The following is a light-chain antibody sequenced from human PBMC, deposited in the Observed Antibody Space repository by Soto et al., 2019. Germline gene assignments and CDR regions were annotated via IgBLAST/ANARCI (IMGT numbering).Light chain of an antibody. CDR1: QSVSSSY. V-gene: IGKV3-20*01. Sequence: EIVLTQSPGTLSMSAGERATLSCRASQSVSSSYLAWYQQKPGQAPRLLIYGASRRATGIPDRFSGSGSGTDFTLTISRLEPEDVAVYYCQQYSSFLRTFGQGTKVEIK. CDR3: QQYSSFLRT. CDR2: GAS. J-gene: IGKJ1*01.